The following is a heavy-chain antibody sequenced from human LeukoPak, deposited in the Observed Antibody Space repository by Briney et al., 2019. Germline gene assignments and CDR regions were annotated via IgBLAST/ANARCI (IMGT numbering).Heavy chain of an antibody. D-gene: IGHD3-9*01. V-gene: IGHV3-23*01. CDR2: IIVSGDNT. Sequence: GGSLRLSCAASGFTFSSSAMSWVRQAPGKGLEWVSSIIVSGDNTYYTDSVQGRFTISRDNFKNTLYLQMNSLRPEDTAIYYCAKLTPYWGQGTLVTVS. CDR1: GFTFSSSA. J-gene: IGHJ4*02. CDR3: AKLTPY.